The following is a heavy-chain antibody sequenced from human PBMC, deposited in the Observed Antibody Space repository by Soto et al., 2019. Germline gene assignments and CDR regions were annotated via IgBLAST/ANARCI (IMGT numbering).Heavy chain of an antibody. CDR3: ARSGRYNWDLEDY. CDR1: GGSINSANW. Sequence: QVQLQESGPGLVKSSGTLSLTCAVSGGSINSANWWSWVRQPPGRGLEWIGEIHPSGSTNYIPSLQSRVMMSVDKSKNQFSLRLNSVTAADTAVYYCARSGRYNWDLEDYWGQGTLVTVSS. J-gene: IGHJ4*02. V-gene: IGHV4-4*02. CDR2: IHPSGST. D-gene: IGHD1-1*01.